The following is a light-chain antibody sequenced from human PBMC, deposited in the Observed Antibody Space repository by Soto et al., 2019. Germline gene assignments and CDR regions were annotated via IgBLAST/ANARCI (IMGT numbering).Light chain of an antibody. CDR3: CSYAGSYTVV. J-gene: IGLJ2*01. V-gene: IGLV2-11*01. CDR2: DVT. CDR1: SSDVGGYNY. Sequence: QSVLTQPRSVSGSPGQSVTISCTGTSSDVGGYNYVSWFQHHPGKAAKLMIYDVTVRPSGVPDRFSGSKSGNTASLTISGLQAEDESDYYCCSYAGSYTVVFGGGTKLTVL.